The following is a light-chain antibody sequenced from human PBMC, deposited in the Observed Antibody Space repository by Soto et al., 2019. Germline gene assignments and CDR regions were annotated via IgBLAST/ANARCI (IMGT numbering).Light chain of an antibody. Sequence: DIVMTQSPLSLPVTPGEPASISCRSSQSLLHSNGFNYLDLYLQKPGQSPQLLIYLGSTRASGVPDRFSGSGSGTDFTLKISRVEAKDVGVYYCMQALQTGWTFGQGTKVEIK. CDR3: MQALQTGWT. CDR1: QSLLHSNGFNY. CDR2: LGS. V-gene: IGKV2-28*01. J-gene: IGKJ1*01.